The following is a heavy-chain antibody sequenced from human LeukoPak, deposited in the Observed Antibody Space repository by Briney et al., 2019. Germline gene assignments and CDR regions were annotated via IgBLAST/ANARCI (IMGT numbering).Heavy chain of an antibody. J-gene: IGHJ4*02. CDR2: ISYDGSNK. Sequence: GGSLRLSCAASGFTFSTYAMHWVRQGPGKGLEWVAVISYDGSNKYYADSVKGRFTISRDNSKNTLYLQMSSLSAEDTAVYYCARDSGGGNLDYWGQGTLVIVSS. D-gene: IGHD4-23*01. V-gene: IGHV3-30-3*01. CDR3: ARDSGGGNLDY. CDR1: GFTFSTYA.